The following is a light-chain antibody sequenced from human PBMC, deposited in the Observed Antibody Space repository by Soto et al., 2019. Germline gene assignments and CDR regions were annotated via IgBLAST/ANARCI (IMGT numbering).Light chain of an antibody. CDR2: SNN. J-gene: IGLJ1*01. CDR3: AAWDDSLNGYV. CDR1: SSNIGSNT. V-gene: IGLV1-44*01. Sequence: QSVLTQPPSASGTPGQRVTISCSGSSSNIGSNTVNWYQQLPGTAPNLLIYSNNQRPSWVPDRFSGSKSGTSASLAISGLQSEDEADYYCAAWDDSLNGYVFGTGTKLTVL.